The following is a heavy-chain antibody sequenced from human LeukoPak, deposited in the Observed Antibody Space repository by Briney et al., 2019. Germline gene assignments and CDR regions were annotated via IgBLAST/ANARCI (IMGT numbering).Heavy chain of an antibody. D-gene: IGHD6-19*01. Sequence: PGGSLRLSCAASGFTFSSYAMSWVRQAPGKGLEWVSTISGSGGSTYYADSVKGRFTISRDNSKNSLYLLMNSLRDEDTAVYYCARDSSGWYRSDYWGQGTLVTVSS. CDR2: ISGSGGST. J-gene: IGHJ4*02. CDR1: GFTFSSYA. CDR3: ARDSSGWYRSDY. V-gene: IGHV3-23*01.